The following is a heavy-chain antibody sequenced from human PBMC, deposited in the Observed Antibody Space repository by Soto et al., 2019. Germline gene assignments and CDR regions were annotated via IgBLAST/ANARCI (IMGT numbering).Heavy chain of an antibody. CDR2: IYYSGST. J-gene: IGHJ6*02. D-gene: IGHD3-10*01. CDR3: ARGLNYYGSGSYYNAAYYYYGMDV. Sequence: SETLSLTCTVSGGSISSYYWGWIRQPPGEGLEWIGYIYYSGSTNHNPSLKSRVTISVDRSKNQFSLKLSSVTAADTAVYYCARGLNYYGSGSYYNAAYYYYGMDVWGQGTTVTVSS. V-gene: IGHV4-59*12. CDR1: GGSISSYY.